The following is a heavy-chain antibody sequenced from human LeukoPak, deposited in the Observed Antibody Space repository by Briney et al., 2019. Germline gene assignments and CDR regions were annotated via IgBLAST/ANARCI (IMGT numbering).Heavy chain of an antibody. CDR3: ARVVPNVY. V-gene: IGHV3-21*01. CDR2: ISSSSSYI. D-gene: IGHD5-12*01. CDR1: GFTFSRYS. J-gene: IGHJ4*02. Sequence: GGSLRLSCAASGFTFSRYSMNWARQAPGKGLEWVSSISSSSSYIYYADSVEGRFTISRDNARNSLYLQMNSLRAEDTAVYYCARVVPNVYWGQGTLVTVSS.